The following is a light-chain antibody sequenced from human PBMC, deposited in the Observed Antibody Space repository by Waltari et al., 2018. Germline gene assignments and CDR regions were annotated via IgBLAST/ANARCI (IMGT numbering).Light chain of an antibody. CDR1: SNNVGRYA. CDR2: GIF. V-gene: IGLV1-44*01. Sequence: QSALTQEASVSGTVGQKVTLSCTGTSNNVGRYALGWSQQNSHGATKTVLFGIFLPSGIPDRFSGSRSGTTASLTISGLLPEDEADYYCSTWDYSLSAHGLFGGGTKLTVL. J-gene: IGLJ2*01. CDR3: STWDYSLSAHGL.